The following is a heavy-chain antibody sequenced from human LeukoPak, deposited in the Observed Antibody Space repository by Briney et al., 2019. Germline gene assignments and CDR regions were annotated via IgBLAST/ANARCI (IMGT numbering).Heavy chain of an antibody. CDR3: ARDLSIAVAGTDLVQLDY. V-gene: IGHV1-18*01. Sequence: ASVKVSCKASGYTFTSYGISWVRQAPGQGLEWMGWISAYNGNTNYAQKLQGRVTMTTDTSTSTAYMELRSLRSDDTAVYYCARDLSIAVAGTDLVQLDYWGQGTLVTVSS. CDR2: ISAYNGNT. CDR1: GYTFTSYG. D-gene: IGHD6-19*01. J-gene: IGHJ4*02.